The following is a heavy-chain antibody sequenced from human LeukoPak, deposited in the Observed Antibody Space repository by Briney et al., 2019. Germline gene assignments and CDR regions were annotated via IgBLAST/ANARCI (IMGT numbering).Heavy chain of an antibody. J-gene: IGHJ1*01. CDR1: GGSISSSNYY. Sequence: PSETLSPTCTISGGSISSSNYYWDWIRQYPGKGLEWLGTIYYSGSTYYNASLKSRLFISVDTSNNQFSLRLSFVTAADTAVYYCARRRYYDATGYLDWGQGTLITVSS. V-gene: IGHV4-39*01. CDR2: IYYSGST. CDR3: ARRRYYDATGYLD. D-gene: IGHD3-22*01.